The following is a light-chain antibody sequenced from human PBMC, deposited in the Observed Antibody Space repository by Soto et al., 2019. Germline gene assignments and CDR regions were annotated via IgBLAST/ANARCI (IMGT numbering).Light chain of an antibody. CDR1: QSVLYSSTNKNY. Sequence: DIVMTQSPDSLAVSLGERATINCKTSQSVLYSSTNKNYLAWYQQKPGQPPKLLIYWASTRESGVPDRFSGSGSGKDFTLTISSLQAEDVAVYYCHQFYNTPRTFGQGTKLEIK. CDR2: WAS. CDR3: HQFYNTPRT. J-gene: IGKJ2*01. V-gene: IGKV4-1*01.